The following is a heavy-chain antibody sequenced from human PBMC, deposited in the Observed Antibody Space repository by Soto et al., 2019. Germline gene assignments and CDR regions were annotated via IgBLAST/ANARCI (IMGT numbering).Heavy chain of an antibody. Sequence: GGSLRLSCAASGFTVSSNYMSWVRQAPGKGLEWVSVIYSGGSTYYADSAKGRFTISRDNSKNTLYLQMNSLRAEDTAVYYCARDRGSSWYYYGMDVWGQGTTVTVSS. CDR3: ARDRGSSWYYYGMDV. D-gene: IGHD6-13*01. CDR1: GFTVSSNY. CDR2: IYSGGST. J-gene: IGHJ6*02. V-gene: IGHV3-53*01.